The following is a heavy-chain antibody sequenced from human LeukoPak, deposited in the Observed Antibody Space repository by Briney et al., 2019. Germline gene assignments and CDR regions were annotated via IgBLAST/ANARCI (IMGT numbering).Heavy chain of an antibody. V-gene: IGHV4-39*01. CDR3: ARHAIWTRITMVRGGARGRWFDP. J-gene: IGHJ5*02. CDR2: IFYSGTT. D-gene: IGHD3-10*01. Sequence: PSETLSLTCTVSGGSISSSSYYWGWIRQPPGKGLEWIGTIFYSGTTYYNPSLKSRVTISVDTSKNQFSLKLTSVTAADTAVYYCARHAIWTRITMVRGGARGRWFDPWGQGTLVTVSS. CDR1: GGSISSSSYY.